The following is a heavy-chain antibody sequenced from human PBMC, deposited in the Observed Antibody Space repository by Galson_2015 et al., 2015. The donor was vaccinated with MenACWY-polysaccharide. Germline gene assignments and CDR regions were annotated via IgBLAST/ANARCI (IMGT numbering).Heavy chain of an antibody. J-gene: IGHJ5*02. CDR2: ISSSGSTV. CDR1: GFTFSDYY. D-gene: IGHD3-16*01. V-gene: IGHV3-11*01. CDR3: ARDGGREVDNWLDP. Sequence: SLRLSCAASGFTFSDYYMTWIRQAPGKGLDWVSYISSSGSTVDYADSVKGRFTISRDNAKNSLYLQMSSLRAEDTAVYYCARDGGREVDNWLDPWGQGALVTVSS.